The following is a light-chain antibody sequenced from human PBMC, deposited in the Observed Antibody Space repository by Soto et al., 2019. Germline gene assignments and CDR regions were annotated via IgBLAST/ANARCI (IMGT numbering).Light chain of an antibody. CDR1: SSDVGGYNF. CDR3: SSYAGCNNCYV. V-gene: IGLV2-8*01. Sequence: QSALTQPPSASGSPGQSVAIACTGTSSDVGGYNFVSWYQQHPGKAPKLMISEVSKRPSGVPDRFSGSKSGNTATLTVSGLQIEDEADYYCSSYAGCNNCYVFGTGTKLTVL. J-gene: IGLJ1*01. CDR2: EVS.